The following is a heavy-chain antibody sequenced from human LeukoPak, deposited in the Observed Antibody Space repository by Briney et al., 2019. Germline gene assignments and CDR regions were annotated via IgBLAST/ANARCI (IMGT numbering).Heavy chain of an antibody. D-gene: IGHD3-9*01. CDR1: GFTFSSYT. Sequence: GGSLRLSCAAFGFTFSSYTMNWVRQAPGKGLEWVSSINSYSSNIYYADSVKGRFTISRDNAKNSLYLQMNSLRAEDTAVYYCARALNYDILTTYYHPLWYWGQGTLVTVSS. CDR2: INSYSSNI. V-gene: IGHV3-21*01. CDR3: ARALNYDILTTYYHPLWY. J-gene: IGHJ4*02.